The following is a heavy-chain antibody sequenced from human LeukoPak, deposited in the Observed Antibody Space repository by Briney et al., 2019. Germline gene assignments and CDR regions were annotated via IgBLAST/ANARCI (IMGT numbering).Heavy chain of an antibody. V-gene: IGHV3-30*02. Sequence: SGGSLRLSCATSRFTFTGYGMHWVRQAPGKGLEWVAFIRFDGSNKYYADSVEGRFTISRDNAKNSLYLQMNSLRAEDTAVYYCASWDLQWGQGTLVTVSS. J-gene: IGHJ4*02. CDR1: RFTFTGYG. CDR3: ASWDLQ. CDR2: IRFDGSNK. D-gene: IGHD1-26*01.